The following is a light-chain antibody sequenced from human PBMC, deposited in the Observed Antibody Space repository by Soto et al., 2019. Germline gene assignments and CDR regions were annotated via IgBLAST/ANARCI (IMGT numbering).Light chain of an antibody. J-gene: IGKJ1*01. CDR3: QQYGNSPPT. CDR2: GAS. V-gene: IGKV3-20*01. Sequence: EIVWTQSPGTLSLSPGERATLSCRASQSVSSSYLAWYQQKPGQAPRFLIYGASSRATGIPDRFSGSGSGTDFTLTISRLEPEDFAVYYCQQYGNSPPTFGQGTKVDI. CDR1: QSVSSSY.